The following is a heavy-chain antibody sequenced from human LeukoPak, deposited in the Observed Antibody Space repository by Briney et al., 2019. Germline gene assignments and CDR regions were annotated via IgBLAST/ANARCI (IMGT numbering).Heavy chain of an antibody. CDR1: GYTFTGYY. D-gene: IGHD6-13*01. V-gene: IGHV1-2*02. Sequence: ASVKVSCKASGYTFTGYYMHWVRQAPGQGLEWMGWNNPNSGGTNYAQKFQGRVTMTRDTSISTAYMELSRLRSDDTAVYYCARDPPKTLYSSSWGFDPWGQGTLVTVSS. J-gene: IGHJ5*02. CDR3: ARDPPKTLYSSSWGFDP. CDR2: NNPNSGGT.